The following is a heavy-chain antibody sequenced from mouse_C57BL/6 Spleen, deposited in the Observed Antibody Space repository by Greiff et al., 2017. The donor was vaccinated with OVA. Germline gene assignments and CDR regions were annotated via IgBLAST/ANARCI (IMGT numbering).Heavy chain of an antibody. CDR2: ISSGSSTI. CDR3: ARGGGYDYDGYYYAMDY. CDR1: GFTFSDYG. V-gene: IGHV5-17*01. D-gene: IGHD2-4*01. Sequence: EVHLVESGGGLVKPGGSLKLSCAASGFTFSDYGMHWVRQAPEKGLEWVAYISSGSSTIYYADTVKGRFTISRDNAKNTLFLQMTSLRSEDTAMYYCARGGGYDYDGYYYAMDYWGQGTSVTVSS. J-gene: IGHJ4*01.